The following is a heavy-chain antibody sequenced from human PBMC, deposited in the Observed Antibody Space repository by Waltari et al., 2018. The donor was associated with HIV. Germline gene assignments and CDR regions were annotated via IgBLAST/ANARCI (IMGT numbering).Heavy chain of an antibody. D-gene: IGHD5-18*01. CDR2: IKQDGSEK. Sequence: EVQLVESGGGLVQPGGSLRLSCAASGFTFSSYWMSWVRQAPGKGLEWVANIKQDGSEKYYVDSVKGRFTISRDNAKNSLYLQMNSLRAEDTAVYYCATSRIQLWFGPRIGTSYWGQGTLVTVSS. J-gene: IGHJ4*02. CDR1: GFTFSSYW. CDR3: ATSRIQLWFGPRIGTSY. V-gene: IGHV3-7*03.